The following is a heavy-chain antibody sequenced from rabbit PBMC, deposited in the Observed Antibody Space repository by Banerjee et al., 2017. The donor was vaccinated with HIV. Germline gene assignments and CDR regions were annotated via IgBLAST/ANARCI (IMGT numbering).Heavy chain of an antibody. V-gene: IGHV1S45*01. CDR2: IYAGSSGST. CDR1: GFDISSYH. D-gene: IGHD5-1*01. CDR3: ARADFGTYLITRLDL. J-gene: IGHJ3*01. Sequence: QEQLEESGGGLVKPEGSLTLTCTASGFDISSYHMCWVRQAPGKGLEWIACIYAGSSGSTYYASWAKGRFTITRSTSLDTVTLQVNSLTAADTATYFCARADFGTYLITRLDLWGPGTLGHRL.